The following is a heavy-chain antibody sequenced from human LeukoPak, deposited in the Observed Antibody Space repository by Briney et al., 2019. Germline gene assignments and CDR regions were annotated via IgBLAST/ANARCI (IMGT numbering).Heavy chain of an antibody. D-gene: IGHD5-18*01. V-gene: IGHV3-30*18. CDR1: GFTFSSYG. CDR2: ISYDGSNK. J-gene: IGHJ6*02. CDR3: AKSYSYGYLGYGMDV. Sequence: GALRLSCAASGFTFSSYGMHWVRQAPGKGLEWVAVISYDGSNKYYADSVKGRFTISRDNSKNTLYLQMNSLRAEDTAVYYCAKSYSYGYLGYGMDVWGQGTTVTVSS.